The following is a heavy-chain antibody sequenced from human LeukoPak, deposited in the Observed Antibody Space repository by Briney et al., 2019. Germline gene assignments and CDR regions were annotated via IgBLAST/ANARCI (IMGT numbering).Heavy chain of an antibody. CDR2: IYTSGST. CDR3: ARSVVVPAAGYDY. CDR1: GGSISSGSYY. J-gene: IGHJ4*02. D-gene: IGHD2-2*01. V-gene: IGHV4-61*02. Sequence: SQTLSLTCTVSGGSISSGSYYWSWIRQPAGKGLEWTGRIYTSGSTNYNPSLKSRVTISVDTSKNQFSLKLSSVTAADTAVYYCARSVVVPAAGYDYWGQGTLVTVSS.